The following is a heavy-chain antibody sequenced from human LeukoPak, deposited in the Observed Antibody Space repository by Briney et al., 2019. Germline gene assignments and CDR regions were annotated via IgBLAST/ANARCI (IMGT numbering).Heavy chain of an antibody. V-gene: IGHV1-2*02. CDR3: ARVEASSGYYQYYFDY. CDR1: GYTFTGYY. D-gene: IGHD3-22*01. CDR2: INPNSGGT. J-gene: IGHJ4*02. Sequence: ASVKVSCKASGYTFTGYYMHWVRQAPGQGLEWMGWINPNSGGTNYAQKFQGRVTMTRDTSISTAYMELSRLRSDDTAVYYCARVEASSGYYQYYFDYWGQGTLVTVSS.